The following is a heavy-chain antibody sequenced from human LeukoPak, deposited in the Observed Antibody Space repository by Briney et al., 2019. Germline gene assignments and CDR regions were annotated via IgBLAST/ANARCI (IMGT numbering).Heavy chain of an antibody. CDR1: GFTFSGHA. V-gene: IGHV3-30*04. CDR2: TSYDGSNK. J-gene: IGHJ4*02. D-gene: IGHD5-12*01. CDR3: AKGAYDYVEIGYFDH. Sequence: DPGRSLRLSCAASGFTFSGHAMHWVRQAPGKGLECLAVTSYDGSNKYYADSVKGRFTISRDNSKNTVYLQMNSLRAEDTAVYYCAKGAYDYVEIGYFDHWGQGTLVTVSS.